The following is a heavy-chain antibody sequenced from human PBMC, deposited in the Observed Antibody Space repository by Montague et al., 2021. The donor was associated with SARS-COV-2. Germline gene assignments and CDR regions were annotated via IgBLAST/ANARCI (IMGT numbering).Heavy chain of an antibody. CDR3: VRYSGWFYFDF. Sequence: CAISGDSVARNRVGWSGNRQSPSRGLELLGRTYYRSKWYSDYAPSVRGRLTVNPDASKNEFSLELNYVTPEDTAVYYCVRYSGWFYFDFWGQGTLVTVSS. CDR1: GDSVARNRVG. J-gene: IGHJ4*02. D-gene: IGHD6-19*01. CDR2: TYYRSKWYS. V-gene: IGHV6-1*01.